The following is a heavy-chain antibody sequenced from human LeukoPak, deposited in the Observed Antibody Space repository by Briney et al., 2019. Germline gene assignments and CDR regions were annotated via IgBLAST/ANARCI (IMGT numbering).Heavy chain of an antibody. CDR1: GYNFIEYD. V-gene: IGHV1-8*01. Sequence: ASVKVSCKASGYNFIEYDINWVRQAPGQGLEWMGWMNPKTGNTGYAQKFQGRVTMTRNTAISTAYMELSSLRSDDTAVYYCARPPRTSGWYLNCFDAWGQGTLVTVSS. CDR3: ARPPRTSGWYLNCFDA. CDR2: MNPKTGNT. J-gene: IGHJ5*02. D-gene: IGHD6-19*01.